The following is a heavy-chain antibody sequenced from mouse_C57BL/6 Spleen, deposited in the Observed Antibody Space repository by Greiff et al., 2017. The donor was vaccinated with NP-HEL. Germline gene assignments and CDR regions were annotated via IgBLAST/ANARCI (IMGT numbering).Heavy chain of an antibody. CDR2: IYPGSGST. CDR1: GYTFTSYW. J-gene: IGHJ2*01. Sequence: VQLQQPGAELVKPGASVKMSCKASGYTFTSYWITWVKQRPGQGLEWIGDIYPGSGSTNYNEKFKSKATLTVDKSSSTAYMQLSSLTSEDSAVYYCARGGIYYGYGGDYWGQGTTLTVSS. D-gene: IGHD2-2*01. V-gene: IGHV1-55*01. CDR3: ARGGIYYGYGGDY.